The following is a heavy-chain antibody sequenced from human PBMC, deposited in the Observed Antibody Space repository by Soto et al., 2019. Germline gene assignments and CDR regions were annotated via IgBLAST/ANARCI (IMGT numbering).Heavy chain of an antibody. Sequence: PSETLSLTCTVSGGSISSGGYYWSWIRQHPGKGLEWIGYIYYSGSTYYNPSLKSRVTISVDTSKNQFSLKLSSVTAADTAVYYCARDSEYSSSSRGVYYYGMDVWGQGTTVTVYS. CDR2: IYYSGST. J-gene: IGHJ6*02. V-gene: IGHV4-31*03. CDR3: ARDSEYSSSSRGVYYYGMDV. D-gene: IGHD6-6*01. CDR1: GGSISSGGYY.